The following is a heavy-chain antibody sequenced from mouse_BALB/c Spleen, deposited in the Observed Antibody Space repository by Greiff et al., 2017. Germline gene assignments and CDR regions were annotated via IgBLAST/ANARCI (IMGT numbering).Heavy chain of an antibody. Sequence: EVHLVESGGGLVKPGGSLKLSCAASGFTFSDYYMYWVRQTPEKRLEWVATISDGGSYTYYPDSVKGRFTISRDNAKNNLYLQMSSLKSEDTAMYYCARGHYGSSLYYFDYWGQGTTLTVSS. CDR3: ARGHYGSSLYYFDY. CDR2: ISDGGSYT. CDR1: GFTFSDYY. V-gene: IGHV5-4*02. J-gene: IGHJ2*01. D-gene: IGHD1-1*01.